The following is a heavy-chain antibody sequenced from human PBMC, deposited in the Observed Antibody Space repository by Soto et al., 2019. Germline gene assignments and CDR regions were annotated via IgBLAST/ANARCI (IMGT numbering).Heavy chain of an antibody. CDR1: GYTFTSYG. V-gene: IGHV1-18*01. CDR2: ISAYNGNK. Sequence: QVQLVQSGAEVKKPGASVKVSCKASGYTFTSYGISWVRKAPGQGLEWMGWISAYNGNKKNAQKLQRRVTMTTDTSTSTAYMEQSSLRSDATAVYYCARRAAMGKDHYWREGPMVNV. CDR3: ARRAAMGKDHY. J-gene: IGHJ4*01. D-gene: IGHD2-2*01.